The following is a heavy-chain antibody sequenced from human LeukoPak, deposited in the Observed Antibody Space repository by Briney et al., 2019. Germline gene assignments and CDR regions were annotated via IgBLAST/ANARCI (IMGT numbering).Heavy chain of an antibody. J-gene: IGHJ4*02. CDR3: ARPDDPTRGNSGGAVDY. D-gene: IGHD4-23*01. V-gene: IGHV5-51*01. CDR2: IYPGDSDT. Sequence: GESLKISCKGSGYSFTSYWIGWVRQMPGKGLEWMGIIYPGDSDTRYSPSFQGQVTISADKSISTAYLQWSSLKASDTAMYYCARPDDPTRGNSGGAVDYWGQGTLVTVSS. CDR1: GYSFTSYW.